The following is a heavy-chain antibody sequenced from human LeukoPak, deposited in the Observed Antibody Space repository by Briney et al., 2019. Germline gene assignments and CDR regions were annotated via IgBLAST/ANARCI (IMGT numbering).Heavy chain of an antibody. D-gene: IGHD3-10*01. Sequence: PSETLSLTCTDSGYSISSGYYWGWIRQPPGKGLEWIGSIYHGGSTYDNPSLKSRVTISVDTSKNQFSLKLSSVTAADTAVYYCVRHQYYYGAGSYYVFDSWGQGTLVTVSS. V-gene: IGHV4-38-2*02. J-gene: IGHJ5*01. CDR1: GYSISSGYY. CDR2: IYHGGST. CDR3: VRHQYYYGAGSYYVFDS.